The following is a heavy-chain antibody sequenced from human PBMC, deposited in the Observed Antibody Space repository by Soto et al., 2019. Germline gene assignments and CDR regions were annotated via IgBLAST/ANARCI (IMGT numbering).Heavy chain of an antibody. J-gene: IGHJ6*03. Sequence: QVQLVESGGGLVKPGGSLRLSCAASGFTFSDSFMSWSRQTPGKGLEWLSYISGGDGNIYYADSVRGRFTISRDNAKNSVYLQMNSLRAEDTAVYYCAGDQGPNYMAVWVTGTTVTVS. V-gene: IGHV3-11*01. CDR1: GFTFSDSF. CDR2: ISGGDGNI. CDR3: AGDQGPNYMAV.